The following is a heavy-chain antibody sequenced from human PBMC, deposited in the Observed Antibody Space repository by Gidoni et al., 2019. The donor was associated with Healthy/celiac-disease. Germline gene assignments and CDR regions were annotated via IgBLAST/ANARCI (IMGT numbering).Heavy chain of an antibody. CDR3: ARGRGMTGPANFDY. CDR1: GGSVHSGSYD. Sequence: QVHLQESGPGLVKPSKTLYLTCPVTGGSVHSGSYDWSWIRQPPGKGLEWIGYIDYSGSTNYNPSLKSRVTRSVDTSKIQFSRHLSSVTSAYTAVYYCARGRGMTGPANFDYWGQGTLVTVSS. CDR2: IDYSGST. D-gene: IGHD6-13*01. J-gene: IGHJ4*02. V-gene: IGHV4-61*01.